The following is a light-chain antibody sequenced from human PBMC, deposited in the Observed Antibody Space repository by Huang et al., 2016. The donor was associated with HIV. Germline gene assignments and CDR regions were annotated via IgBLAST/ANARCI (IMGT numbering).Light chain of an antibody. J-gene: IGKJ4*01. CDR3: QQYLSSPLT. V-gene: IGKV3-20*01. CDR2: GAS. CDR1: HNITDNF. Sequence: DIVLPQSPGTLSLSPGERAALSCRASHNITDNFVAWCQQGSGQAPRLLIYGASNMAIGIPDKFSGSGSGTDFTLIISRLQPQDSAVYYCQQYLSSPLTCGGGTNVEIK.